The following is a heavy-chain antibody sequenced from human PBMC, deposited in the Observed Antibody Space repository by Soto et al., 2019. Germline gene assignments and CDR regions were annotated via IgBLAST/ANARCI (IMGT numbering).Heavy chain of an antibody. Sequence: QITLKESGPTLVKPTQTLTLTCTFSGFSLSSPAVGVNWIRQPPGKALEWLALIYWDDDKQYSPSLRSRLTLTTDTSKNQVVLTMTNMDPVDTATSYCAHGSGWLSDYWGQGTLVTVSS. J-gene: IGHJ4*02. D-gene: IGHD6-19*01. V-gene: IGHV2-5*02. CDR1: GFSLSSPAVG. CDR3: AHGSGWLSDY. CDR2: IYWDDDK.